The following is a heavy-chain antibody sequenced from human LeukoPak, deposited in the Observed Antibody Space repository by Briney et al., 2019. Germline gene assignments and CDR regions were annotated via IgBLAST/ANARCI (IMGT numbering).Heavy chain of an antibody. Sequence: GGSLRLSCAASDFIFNNYWMSWVRQAPGKGLEWVANIKQDGSQKYYVDSVKGRFTISRDNAKNSVSLQMNSLRPEDTAVYYCLRGDRRDYWGQGTLVTVSS. CDR3: LRGDRRDY. J-gene: IGHJ4*02. CDR1: DFIFNNYW. CDR2: IKQDGSQK. V-gene: IGHV3-7*01.